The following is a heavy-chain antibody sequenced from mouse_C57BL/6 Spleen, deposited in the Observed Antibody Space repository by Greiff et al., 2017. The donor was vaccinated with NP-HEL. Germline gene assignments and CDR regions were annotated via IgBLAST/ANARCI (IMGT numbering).Heavy chain of an antibody. V-gene: IGHV1-15*01. CDR3: TRRNLFDYFDY. J-gene: IGHJ2*01. D-gene: IGHD1-1*01. Sequence: VQLQQSGAELVRPGASVTLSCKASGYTFTDYEMHWVKQTPVHGLEWIGAIDPETGGTAYNQKFKGKAILTADKSSSTAYMELRSLTSEDSAVYNYTRRNLFDYFDYWGKGTTLTVSS. CDR2: IDPETGGT. CDR1: GYTFTDYE.